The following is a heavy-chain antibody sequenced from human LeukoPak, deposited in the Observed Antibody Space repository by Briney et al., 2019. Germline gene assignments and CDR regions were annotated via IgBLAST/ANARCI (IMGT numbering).Heavy chain of an antibody. V-gene: IGHV4-59*01. CDR3: ARGRRGYSYGYMGNLGFDY. D-gene: IGHD5-18*01. CDR1: GGSISSYY. CDR2: IYYSGST. Sequence: SETLSLTCTVSGGSISSYYWSWIRQPPGKGLEWIGYIYYSGSTNYNPSLKSRVTISVDTSKNQFSLKLSSVTAADTAVYYCARGRRGYSYGYMGNLGFDYWGQGTLVTVSS. J-gene: IGHJ4*02.